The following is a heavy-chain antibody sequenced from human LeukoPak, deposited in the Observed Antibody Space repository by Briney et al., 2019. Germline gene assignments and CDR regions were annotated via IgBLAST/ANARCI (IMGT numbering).Heavy chain of an antibody. V-gene: IGHV1-2*06. CDR1: GYTFTSNA. Sequence: ASVNVSCKASGYTFTSNAMHWVRQAPGQGLEWMGRINPNSGGTNYAQKSQGRVTMTRDTSISTAYMELSRLRSDDTAVYYCARVGYGGSYPPDYWGQGTLVTVSS. CDR2: INPNSGGT. CDR3: ARVGYGGSYPPDY. D-gene: IGHD1-26*01. J-gene: IGHJ4*02.